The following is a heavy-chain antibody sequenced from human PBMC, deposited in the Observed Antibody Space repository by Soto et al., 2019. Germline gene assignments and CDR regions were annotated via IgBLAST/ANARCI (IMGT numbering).Heavy chain of an antibody. CDR1: GVYVTSYT. CDR2: VFSSVSA. J-gene: IGHJ4*02. V-gene: IGHV4-4*07. D-gene: IGHD2-21*02. Sequence: SETLTLTCIAAGVYVTSYTWSWVRQPANKGLEWIGRVFSSVSATYSPSLKSRVRISMDTPENRISLKLDSATAADAGVYYCTRDGMTTGDTWGPGTLVTVSS. CDR3: TRDGMTTGDT.